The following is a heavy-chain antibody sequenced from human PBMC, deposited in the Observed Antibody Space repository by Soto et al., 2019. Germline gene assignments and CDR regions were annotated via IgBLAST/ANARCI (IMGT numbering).Heavy chain of an antibody. CDR2: ISHNGVDK. J-gene: IGHJ4*02. D-gene: IGHD6-19*01. CDR3: AKTGAVAAMGYHFDC. CDR1: GFTFRSYG. V-gene: IGHV3-30*18. Sequence: QEQLVESGGGVVQPGTSLRLSYAASGFTFRSYGIYWVRQAPGKGLEWVAVISHNGVDKRYADSVQGRFTISRDNCKNTLYLQMNCLRPDDTAVYYCAKTGAVAAMGYHFDCWGQGTLVTVSS.